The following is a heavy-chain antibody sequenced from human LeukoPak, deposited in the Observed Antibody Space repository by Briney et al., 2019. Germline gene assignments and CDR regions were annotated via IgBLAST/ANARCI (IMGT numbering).Heavy chain of an antibody. CDR2: TYYRSKWYN. CDR3: ARTSYYDSSGSYRDAFDI. V-gene: IGHV6-1*01. Sequence: SQTLSLTCAISGDSVSSNSAAWNWIRQSPSRGLEWLGRTYYRSKWYNDYAVSVKSRIAINPDTSKNQFSLQLNSVTPEDTAVYFCARTSYYDSSGSYRDAFDIWAKGQWSPSLQ. J-gene: IGHJ3*02. CDR1: GDSVSSNSAA. D-gene: IGHD3-22*01.